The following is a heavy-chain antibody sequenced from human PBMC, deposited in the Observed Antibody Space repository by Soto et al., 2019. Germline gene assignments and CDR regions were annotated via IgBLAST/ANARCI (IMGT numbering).Heavy chain of an antibody. J-gene: IGHJ4*02. D-gene: IGHD1-26*01. Sequence: EVQLVESGGGLVQPGGSLRLSCAASGFPFSSYWMHWVRQAPGKGLVWVSHIDNDGSSTTYADSVKGRFTISRDNAKNTLYLQMNSLRAEDMAVYYCVRDDMGVGMDYWGLGTLVTVSS. V-gene: IGHV3-74*01. CDR2: IDNDGSST. CDR3: VRDDMGVGMDY. CDR1: GFPFSSYW.